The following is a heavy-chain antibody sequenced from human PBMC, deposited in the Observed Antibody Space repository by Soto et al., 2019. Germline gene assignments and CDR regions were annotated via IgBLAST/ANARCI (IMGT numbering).Heavy chain of an antibody. Sequence: SSETLSLTCTVSGGSISSGGYYWSWIRQHPGKGLEWIGYIYYSGSTYYNPSLKSRVTISVDTSKNQFSLKLSSVTAADTAVYYCARVSGTTLRGPDAAFDIWGQGTMVTVSS. CDR1: GGSISSGGYY. V-gene: IGHV4-31*03. CDR2: IYYSGST. D-gene: IGHD1-26*01. CDR3: ARVSGTTLRGPDAAFDI. J-gene: IGHJ3*02.